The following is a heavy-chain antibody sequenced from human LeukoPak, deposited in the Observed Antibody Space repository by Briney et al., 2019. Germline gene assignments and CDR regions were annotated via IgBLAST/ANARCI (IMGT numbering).Heavy chain of an antibody. Sequence: ASVKVSCKASGYTFTSYGISWVRQAPGQGLEWMGWISAYNGNTNYAQKLQGRVTMTTDTSTSTAYMELKSLRSDDTAVYYCARDRKYQLLSGAYFDYWGQGTLVTVSS. CDR2: ISAYNGNT. CDR3: ARDRKYQLLSGAYFDY. J-gene: IGHJ4*02. CDR1: GYTFTSYG. V-gene: IGHV1-18*01. D-gene: IGHD2-2*01.